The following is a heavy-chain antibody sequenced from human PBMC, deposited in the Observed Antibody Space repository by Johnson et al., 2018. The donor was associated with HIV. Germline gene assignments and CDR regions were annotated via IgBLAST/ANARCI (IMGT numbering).Heavy chain of an antibody. Sequence: QEQLVESGGGVVQPGRSLRLSCAASGFTFSSYGMHWVRQAPGKGLEWVAVIWYDGSNKYYADSVKGRFTISRDNSKNTLYLQMNSLRAEDTAVYYCAKDCSTASCYVAFDIWGQGTMVTVSS. J-gene: IGHJ3*02. V-gene: IGHV3-33*06. CDR1: GFTFSSYG. CDR3: AKDCSTASCYVAFDI. D-gene: IGHD2-2*01. CDR2: IWYDGSNK.